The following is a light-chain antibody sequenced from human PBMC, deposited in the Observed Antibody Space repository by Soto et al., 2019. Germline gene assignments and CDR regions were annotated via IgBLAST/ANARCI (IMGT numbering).Light chain of an antibody. CDR2: AVS. CDR1: SSDVGRYKY. Sequence: QSALTQPASVSGSPGQSITISCSGTSSDVGRYKYVSWYQQAPGKAPKLIIYAVSDRPSGISSRFSGSKSGNTASLTISGLQAEDEADYYCSSFTSTKNYLIFGGGTELTVL. V-gene: IGLV2-14*01. J-gene: IGLJ2*01. CDR3: SSFTSTKNYLI.